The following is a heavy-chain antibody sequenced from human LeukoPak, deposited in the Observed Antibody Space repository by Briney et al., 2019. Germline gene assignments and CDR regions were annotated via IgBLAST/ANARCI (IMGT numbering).Heavy chain of an antibody. CDR1: GGSISSHY. D-gene: IGHD3/OR15-3a*01. V-gene: IGHV4-59*11. CDR2: IYYSGST. J-gene: IGHJ6*03. CDR3: ARRTGYLNYYYYYYMDV. Sequence: SETLSLTCTVSGGSISSHYWSWIRQPPGKGLEWIGYIYYSGSTNYNPSLKSRVTISVDTSKNQFSLQLSSVTAADSAVYYCARRTGYLNYYYYYYMDVWGNGTTVTVSS.